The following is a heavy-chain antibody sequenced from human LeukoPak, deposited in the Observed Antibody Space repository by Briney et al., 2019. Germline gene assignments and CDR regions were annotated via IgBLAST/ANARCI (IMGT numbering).Heavy chain of an antibody. CDR2: ISPYNCGT. Sequence: ASVKVSCKASGYTFSGYYIHWVRQAPGQGLDWMGWISPYNCGTNYAQSFQGRITMTRDTSITTAYMELSRLRSDDTVVYYCARDPRYYDFWGGYYNEDYYYYYMDVWGKGTTVTVSS. J-gene: IGHJ6*03. V-gene: IGHV1-2*02. CDR1: GYTFSGYY. D-gene: IGHD3-3*01. CDR3: ARDPRYYDFWGGYYNEDYYYYYMDV.